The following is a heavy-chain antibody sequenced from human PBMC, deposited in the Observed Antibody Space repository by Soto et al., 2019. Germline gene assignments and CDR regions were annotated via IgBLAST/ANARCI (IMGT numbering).Heavy chain of an antibody. J-gene: IGHJ4*02. CDR1: GGTFSSHG. CDR3: ASERSAQYFDY. V-gene: IGHV1-69*06. D-gene: IGHD1-26*01. Sequence: SVKVSCKASGGTFSSHGIAWVRQVPGQGLEWMGGIMPNFGSATYAPKFQGRVTISADRSTSTAYMELSSLRSEDTAVYFCASERSAQYFDYWGQGTLVTVSS. CDR2: IMPNFGSA.